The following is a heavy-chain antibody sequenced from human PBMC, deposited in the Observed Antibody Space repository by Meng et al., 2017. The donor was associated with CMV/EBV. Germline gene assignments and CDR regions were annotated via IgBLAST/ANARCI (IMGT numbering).Heavy chain of an antibody. Sequence: SETLSLTCTVSGGSISSYYWSWIRQPPGKGLEWIGYIYYSGSTNYNPSLKSRVTISVDTSKNQSSLKLSSVTAADTAVYYCARGVEMATINYYGMDVWGQGTTVTVSS. CDR2: IYYSGST. J-gene: IGHJ6*02. D-gene: IGHD5-24*01. CDR3: ARGVEMATINYYGMDV. V-gene: IGHV4-59*01. CDR1: GGSISSYY.